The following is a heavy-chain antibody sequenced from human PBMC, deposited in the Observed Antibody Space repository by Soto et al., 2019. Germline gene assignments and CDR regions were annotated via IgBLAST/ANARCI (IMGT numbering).Heavy chain of an antibody. CDR2: IHHSGST. Sequence: QMQLQESGPGLVKPSETLSLTCAVSSASIITEQRWTWVRQPPGKGLEWIGEIHHSGSTNNNPSLSGRVTMSVDKSKNQFSLNLNSVTAADTALSYCARSFGWYAIDHWGQGTLVIVSS. D-gene: IGHD6-19*01. CDR1: SASIITEQR. V-gene: IGHV4-4*02. J-gene: IGHJ4*02. CDR3: ARSFGWYAIDH.